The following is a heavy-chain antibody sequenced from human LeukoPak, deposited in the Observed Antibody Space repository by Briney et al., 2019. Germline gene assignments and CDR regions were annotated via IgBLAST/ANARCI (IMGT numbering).Heavy chain of an antibody. Sequence: ASVKVSCKASGGTFSSYAISWVRQAPAQGLEWMGRIIPILGIANYAQKFQGRVTITADKSTSTAYMELSSLRPEDTAVYYCARDRGIPQQGDFWSGSKYYYYYGMDVWGQGTTVTVSS. D-gene: IGHD3-3*01. CDR2: IIPILGIA. CDR3: ARDRGIPQQGDFWSGSKYYYYYGMDV. V-gene: IGHV1-69*04. CDR1: GGTFSSYA. J-gene: IGHJ6*02.